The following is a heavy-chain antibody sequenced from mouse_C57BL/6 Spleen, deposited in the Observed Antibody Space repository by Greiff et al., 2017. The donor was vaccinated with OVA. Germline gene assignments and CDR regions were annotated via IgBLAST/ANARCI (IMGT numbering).Heavy chain of an antibody. D-gene: IGHD1-1*01. V-gene: IGHV1-81*01. J-gene: IGHJ4*01. CDR3: ATVVAPGAMDY. Sequence: VQGVESGAELARPGASVKLSCKASGYTFTSYGISWVKQRTGQGLEWIGEIYPRSGNTYYNEKFKGKATLTADKSSSTAYMELRSLTSEDSAVYFCATVVAPGAMDYWGQGTSVTVSS. CDR2: IYPRSGNT. CDR1: GYTFTSYG.